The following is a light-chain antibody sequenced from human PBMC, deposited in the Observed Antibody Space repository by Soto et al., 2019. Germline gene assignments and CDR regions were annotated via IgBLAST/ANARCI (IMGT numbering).Light chain of an antibody. CDR2: GAS. CDR1: QSVNNN. Sequence: EIIVTQSPATLSVSPGERATLSCRASQSVNNNLAWYQQKPGQAPRLLIYGASTRATGIPARFGGSGYGTELTLTISSLQSEDFAIDYCQQYNNWPLLTFGGGTKVEIK. CDR3: QQYNNWPLLT. J-gene: IGKJ4*01. V-gene: IGKV3-15*01.